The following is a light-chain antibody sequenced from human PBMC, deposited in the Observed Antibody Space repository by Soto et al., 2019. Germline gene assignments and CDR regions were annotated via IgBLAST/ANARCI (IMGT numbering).Light chain of an antibody. CDR2: VNN. Sequence: QSVLTQPPSVSGAPGQRVTISCTGSSSNIGTGYDVHWYQQLPGTAPKLLIYVNNNRPSGVPDRFSGSKSGTSASLAITGLQAEDEADYYCATWDDDLSAAVFGGGTQLTVL. CDR1: SSNIGTGYD. J-gene: IGLJ7*01. CDR3: ATWDDDLSAAV. V-gene: IGLV1-40*01.